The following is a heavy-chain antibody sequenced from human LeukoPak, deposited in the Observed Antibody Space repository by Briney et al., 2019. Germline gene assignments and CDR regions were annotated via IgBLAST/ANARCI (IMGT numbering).Heavy chain of an antibody. CDR3: AKGRNSGYTSDAFDI. CDR1: GFTFSSYA. Sequence: PGGSLRLSCAASGFTFSSYAMSWVRQAPGKGLECVSTISGAAAGTYYADSVKGRFTISRDNSKNTLYLQMNNLRAEDTAVYFCAKGRNSGYTSDAFDIWGRGTMVTVSS. D-gene: IGHD5-18*01. V-gene: IGHV3-23*01. J-gene: IGHJ3*02. CDR2: ISGAAAGT.